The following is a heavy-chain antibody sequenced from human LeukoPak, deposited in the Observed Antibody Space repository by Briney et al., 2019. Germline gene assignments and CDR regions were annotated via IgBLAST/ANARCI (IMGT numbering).Heavy chain of an antibody. V-gene: IGHV3-30*18. CDR1: GYTFTGYY. Sequence: SCKASGYTFTGYYMHWVRQAPGKGLEWVAVISYDGSNKYYADSVKGRFTISRDNSKNTLYLQMNSLRAEDTAVYYCAKDLTGRWLQSQYYFDYWGQGTLVTVSS. CDR3: AKDLTGRWLQSQYYFDY. J-gene: IGHJ4*02. CDR2: ISYDGSNK. D-gene: IGHD5-24*01.